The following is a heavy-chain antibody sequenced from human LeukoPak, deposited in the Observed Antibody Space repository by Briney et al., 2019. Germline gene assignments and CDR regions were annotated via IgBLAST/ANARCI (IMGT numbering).Heavy chain of an antibody. CDR2: IWYDGSNK. D-gene: IGHD3-10*01. J-gene: IGHJ4*02. CDR3: AGSFGELLDY. Sequence: GRSLRLSCAASGFTFSSYGMHWVRQAPGKGLEWLAVIWYDGSNKYYADSVKGRFTISRDNSKNTLYLQMNSLRAEDTAVYYCAGSFGELLDYWGQGTLATVSS. CDR1: GFTFSSYG. V-gene: IGHV3-33*01.